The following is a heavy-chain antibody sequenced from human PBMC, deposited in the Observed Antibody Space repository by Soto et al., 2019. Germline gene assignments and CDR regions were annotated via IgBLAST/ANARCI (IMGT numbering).Heavy chain of an antibody. V-gene: IGHV1-46*01. CDR2: INPSGGST. Sequence: ASVKVSCKASGYTFTSYYMHWVRQAPGQGLEWMGIINPSGGSTSYAQKFQGRVTMTRDTSTSTAYMELRSLRSDDTAVYYCARGVDTIFGVVIIRYFDYWGQGTLVTVSS. J-gene: IGHJ4*02. CDR3: ARGVDTIFGVVIIRYFDY. D-gene: IGHD3-3*01. CDR1: GYTFTSYY.